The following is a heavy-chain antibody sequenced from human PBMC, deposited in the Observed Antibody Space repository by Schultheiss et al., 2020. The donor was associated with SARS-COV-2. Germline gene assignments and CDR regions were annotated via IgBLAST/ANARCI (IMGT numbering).Heavy chain of an antibody. CDR2: IYYSGST. V-gene: IGHV4-59*01. D-gene: IGHD2-15*01. Sequence: SETLSLTCAVSGGSISSYYWSWIRQPPGKGLEWIGYIYYSGSTNYNPSLKSRVTISVDTSKNQFSLKLSSVTAADTAVYYCARDQVPVVAATPGYWGQGTLVTVSS. CDR1: GGSISSYY. J-gene: IGHJ4*02. CDR3: ARDQVPVVAATPGY.